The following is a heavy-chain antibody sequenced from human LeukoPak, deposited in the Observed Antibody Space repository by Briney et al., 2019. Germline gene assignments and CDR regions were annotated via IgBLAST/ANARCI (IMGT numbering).Heavy chain of an antibody. V-gene: IGHV3-66*02. J-gene: IGHJ4*02. CDR2: IYSDGST. CDR3: ARDRRATDFSNYYFDY. CDR1: GFTFSSYE. D-gene: IGHD5-24*01. Sequence: GGSLRLSCAASGFTFSSYEMNWVRQAPGKGLEWISVIYSDGSTFYADSVKGRFTISRDNSKNTVYLQMNSLRVEDTAVYYCARDRRATDFSNYYFDYWGQGTLVTVSS.